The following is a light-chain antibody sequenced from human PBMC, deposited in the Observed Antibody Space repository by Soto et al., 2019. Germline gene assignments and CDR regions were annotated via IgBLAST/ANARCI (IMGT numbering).Light chain of an antibody. V-gene: IGKV1-39*01. CDR2: AAF. Sequence: DIQMTQSPSSQSASVGDRVTITCRASQSINRCLNWYQQKPGKAPKLLIYAAFSLQSGVPSRFSGSGYETDFTLTITSLQPDDFATYSCQQSFSTPRMFGQGTRVEI. CDR1: QSINRC. CDR3: QQSFSTPRM. J-gene: IGKJ1*01.